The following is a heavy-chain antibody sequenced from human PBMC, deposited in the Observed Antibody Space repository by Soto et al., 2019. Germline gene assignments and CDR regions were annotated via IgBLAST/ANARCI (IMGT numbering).Heavy chain of an antibody. Sequence: ASVKVSCKASGYTFTSYGISWVRQAPGQGLEWMGWISAYNGNTNYAQKLQGRVTITTDTSTSTAYMELRSLRSDDTAVYYCAREVVATIQEPREIDYWGQGTLVTVSS. CDR3: AREVVATIQEPREIDY. D-gene: IGHD5-12*01. CDR1: GYTFTSYG. CDR2: ISAYNGNT. V-gene: IGHV1-18*01. J-gene: IGHJ4*02.